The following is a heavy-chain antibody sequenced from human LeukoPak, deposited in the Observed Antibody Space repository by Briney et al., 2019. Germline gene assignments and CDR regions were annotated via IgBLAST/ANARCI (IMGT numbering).Heavy chain of an antibody. J-gene: IGHJ6*03. Sequence: ASVKVSCKASGHTFTGYYMHWVRQAPGQGLEWMGWINPNSGGTNYAQKFQGRVTMTRDTSISTAYMELSRLRSDDTAVYYCARGAPYYDILTGYYIYYYYMDVWGKGTTVTVSS. CDR1: GHTFTGYY. CDR2: INPNSGGT. CDR3: ARGAPYYDILTGYYIYYYYMDV. D-gene: IGHD3-9*01. V-gene: IGHV1-2*02.